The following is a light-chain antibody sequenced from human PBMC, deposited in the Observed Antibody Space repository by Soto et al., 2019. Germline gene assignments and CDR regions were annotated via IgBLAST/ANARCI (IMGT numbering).Light chain of an antibody. Sequence: QPVLTQSPSASASLGASVKLTCTLSSGHSSYAIAWHQQQPEKGPRYLMNLNSDGSLSKGDGIPDRFSGSSSGAERYLTISSLQSEDEADYYCQTRGTGDVFGTGTKLTVL. CDR2: LNSDGSL. V-gene: IGLV4-69*01. CDR3: QTRGTGDV. J-gene: IGLJ1*01. CDR1: SGHSSYA.